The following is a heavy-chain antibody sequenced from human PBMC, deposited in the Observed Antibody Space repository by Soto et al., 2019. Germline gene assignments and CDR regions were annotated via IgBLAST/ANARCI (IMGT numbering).Heavy chain of an antibody. V-gene: IGHV1-58*02. CDR3: AAVVDFWSGYSSFPDNAFDI. CDR1: GFTFTSSA. Sequence: GASVKVSCKASGFTFTSSAMQWVRQARGQRLEWTGWIVVGSGNTNYAQKFQERVTITRDMSTSTAYMELSSLRSEDTAVYYCAAVVDFWSGYSSFPDNAFDIWGQGTMVTVSS. J-gene: IGHJ3*02. CDR2: IVVGSGNT. D-gene: IGHD3-3*01.